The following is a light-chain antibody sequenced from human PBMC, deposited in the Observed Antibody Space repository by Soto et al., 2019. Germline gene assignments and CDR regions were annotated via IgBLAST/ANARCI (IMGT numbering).Light chain of an antibody. CDR3: QQYNNYAFT. CDR2: KAS. J-gene: IGKJ3*01. Sequence: DIQMTQSPSTLSGSVGDRVNITCRASQSISSWLAWYQQKAGEAPKLLMYKASTLDSGVPSRFSGSGSGTEFTLTISSLQPEDFATYYCQQYNNYAFTLGPGPKVDIK. CDR1: QSISSW. V-gene: IGKV1-5*03.